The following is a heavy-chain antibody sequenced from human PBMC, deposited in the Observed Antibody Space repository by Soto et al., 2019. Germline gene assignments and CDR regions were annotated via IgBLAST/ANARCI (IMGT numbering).Heavy chain of an antibody. CDR1: GGTFSSYR. J-gene: IGHJ4*02. CDR2: IVPIYRTA. CDR3: VRDSGAKLSSS. D-gene: IGHD6-13*01. V-gene: IGHV1-69*13. Sequence: SLKGSCKASGGTFSSYRINWVRQAPGQGLEWVGGIVPIYRTADYAQKFQGRVTITADESARTSYMERRSLKSQDTAVYYCVRDSGAKLSSSWGQGTLVTVSS.